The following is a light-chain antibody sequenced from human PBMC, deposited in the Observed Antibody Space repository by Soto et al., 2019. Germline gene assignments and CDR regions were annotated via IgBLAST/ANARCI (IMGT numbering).Light chain of an antibody. CDR1: SSDVGGYNY. CDR3: SSYTGSNTLEV. V-gene: IGLV2-14*03. CDR2: DVT. Sequence: QSAVTQAASVSGSPGQSITISCTGTSSDVGGYNYVSWYQQHPGKAPKLMIYDVTNRPSGVSNRFSGSKSGNTASLTISGLQAEDEADYYCSSYTGSNTLEVFGTGTKVTVL. J-gene: IGLJ1*01.